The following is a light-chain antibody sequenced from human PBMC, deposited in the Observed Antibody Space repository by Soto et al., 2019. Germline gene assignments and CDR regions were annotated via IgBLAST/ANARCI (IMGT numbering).Light chain of an antibody. CDR2: GAS. V-gene: IGKV3-20*01. CDR3: QQYHDSPMNT. CDR1: QSVRSTF. Sequence: VLPQSPDTLSLSPGDRATLSCRASQSVRSTFLAWYQQKPGQAPMLLIYGASNRAAGIPERFSGSASGTEFTLTTGRLEPDDSAVYYCQQYHDSPMNTFGQGTKLQIK. J-gene: IGKJ2*01.